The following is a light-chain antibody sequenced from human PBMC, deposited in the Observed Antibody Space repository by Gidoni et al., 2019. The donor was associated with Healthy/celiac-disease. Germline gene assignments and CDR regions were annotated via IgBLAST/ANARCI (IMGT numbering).Light chain of an antibody. CDR2: AAS. V-gene: IGKV1-27*01. CDR1: QDISTY. CDR3: QKYTSTPRT. Sequence: DIQLPHPPSSLSASVGDRVTITCRASQDISTYLAWYQQKPGKVPKRLIYAASTLQSGVPSRFSGSGSGTDFTLNISSLQPEDVATYYCQKYTSTPRTFGGGTKVEIK. J-gene: IGKJ4*02.